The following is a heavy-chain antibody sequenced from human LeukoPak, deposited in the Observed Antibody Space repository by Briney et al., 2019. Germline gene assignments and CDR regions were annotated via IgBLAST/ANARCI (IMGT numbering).Heavy chain of an antibody. J-gene: IGHJ4*02. CDR1: GYTFSNYD. D-gene: IGHD5-18*01. CDR2: MNPDSGDT. V-gene: IGHV1-8*01. Sequence: ASVKVSCKASGYTFSNYDITWVRQATGQGLEWMGWMNPDSGDTGYAQKFQGRVTMTRNTSISTAYMELSSLRSEDTAVYYCASRYSYGFDYWGQGTLVTVSS. CDR3: ASRYSYGFDY.